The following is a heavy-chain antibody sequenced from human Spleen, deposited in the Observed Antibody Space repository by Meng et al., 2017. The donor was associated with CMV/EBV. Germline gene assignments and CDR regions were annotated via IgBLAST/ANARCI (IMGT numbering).Heavy chain of an antibody. CDR1: GGSFSGYY. J-gene: IGHJ4*02. D-gene: IGHD3-10*01. Sequence: QGPLQQWGEGLLKPSETLSLTCAVYGGSFSGYYWSWIRQPPGKGLEWIGEINHSGSTNYNPSLKSRVTISVDTSKNQFSLKLSSVTAADTAVYYCARGDYYGSGSYRRYFDYWGQGTLVTVSS. V-gene: IGHV4-34*01. CDR3: ARGDYYGSGSYRRYFDY. CDR2: INHSGST.